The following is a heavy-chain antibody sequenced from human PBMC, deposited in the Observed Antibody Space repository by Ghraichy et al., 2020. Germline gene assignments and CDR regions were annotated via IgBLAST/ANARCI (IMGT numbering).Heavy chain of an antibody. V-gene: IGHV3-33*01. CDR1: GFTFISYG. CDR3: ARVLAAAANYAMDV. D-gene: IGHD6-13*01. J-gene: IGHJ6*02. Sequence: LSLTCAASGFTFISYGMTWLRQASGQGLEWVAIIWYDGKNKYYADSVKGRFTISRDNYKNTVYVQMNSLREEDTAVYYCARVLAAAANYAMDVWGQGTMVTVSS. CDR2: IWYDGKNK.